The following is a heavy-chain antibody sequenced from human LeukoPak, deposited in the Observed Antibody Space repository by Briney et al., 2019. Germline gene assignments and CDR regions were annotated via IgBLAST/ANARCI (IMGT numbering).Heavy chain of an antibody. Sequence: PGGSLRLSRAASGFTFSSYEMNWVRQAPGKGLEWVSYISSSGSTIYYADSVKGRFTISRDNAKNSLYLQMNSLRAEDTAVYYCARRSVWSKNDDYWGQGTLVTVSS. CDR1: GFTFSSYE. V-gene: IGHV3-48*03. D-gene: IGHD6-19*01. CDR3: ARRSVWSKNDDY. CDR2: ISSSGSTI. J-gene: IGHJ4*02.